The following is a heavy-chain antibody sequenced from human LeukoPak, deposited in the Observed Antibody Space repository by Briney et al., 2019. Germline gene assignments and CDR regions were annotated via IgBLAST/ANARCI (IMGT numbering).Heavy chain of an antibody. Sequence: PSETLSITCTVSGGSISGYYWSWIRQPAGKGLEWIGRIYTSGSTNYNPSLKSRVTMSVETSKNQFSQKLSSVTAADTAVYYCARANWAADAFDIWGQGTMVTVSS. CDR1: GGSISGYY. CDR3: ARANWAADAFDI. CDR2: IYTSGST. V-gene: IGHV4-4*07. D-gene: IGHD7-27*01. J-gene: IGHJ3*02.